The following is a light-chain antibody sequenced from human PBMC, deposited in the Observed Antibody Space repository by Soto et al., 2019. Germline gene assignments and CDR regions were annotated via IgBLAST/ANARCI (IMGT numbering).Light chain of an antibody. CDR2: EVS. V-gene: IGLV2-14*01. J-gene: IGLJ1*01. CDR3: SSYTSSSPDV. CDR1: SSDVVGYNY. Sequence: QSVLTQPASVSGSPGQSITISCTGTSSDVVGYNYVSWYQQHPVKAPKLMIYEVSNRPSGVSNRFSGFKSGNTASLTISGLQAEDEADYSCSSYTSSSPDVFGTGTKLTVL.